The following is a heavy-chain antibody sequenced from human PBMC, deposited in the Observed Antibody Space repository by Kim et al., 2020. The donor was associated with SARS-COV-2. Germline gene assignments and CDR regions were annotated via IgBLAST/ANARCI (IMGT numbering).Heavy chain of an antibody. D-gene: IGHD2-2*01. Sequence: GGSLRLSCAASGFGFDTHSMNWVRQAPGKGLEWVSSIGGTSNYIYYADSVKGRFTISRDNAKNSLFLQMNSLRAEDTAVYYCARGGYCSNTSCYFYYY. CDR1: GFGFDTHS. CDR3: ARGGYCSNTSCYFYYY. J-gene: IGHJ6*01. V-gene: IGHV3-21*01. CDR2: IGGTSNYI.